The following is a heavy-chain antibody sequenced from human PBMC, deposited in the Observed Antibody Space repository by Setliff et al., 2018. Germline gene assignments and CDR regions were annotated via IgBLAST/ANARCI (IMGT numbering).Heavy chain of an antibody. D-gene: IGHD3-22*01. CDR2: TIPMFGTT. V-gene: IGHV1-69*05. Sequence: VASVKVSCKASGATFSSYGISWVRQAPGQGLEWMGGTIPMFGTTEYAQKFQGRLTIITDESTNTAFMQLSSLRSDDTAVYYCVREGVDSRSSTDYRYYMDVWGKGTTVT. CDR3: VREGVDSRSSTDYRYYMDV. J-gene: IGHJ6*03. CDR1: GATFSSYG.